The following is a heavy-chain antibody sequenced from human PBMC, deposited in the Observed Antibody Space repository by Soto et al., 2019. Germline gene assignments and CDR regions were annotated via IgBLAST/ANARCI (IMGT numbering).Heavy chain of an antibody. CDR3: VWSGYPYYYYGMDV. Sequence: PGGSLRLSCAASGFTFSSYSMNWVRQAPGKGLEWVSSISSSSSYIYYADSVKGRFTISRDNAKNSLYLQMNSLRAEDTAVYYCVWSGYPYYYYGMDVWGQGTTVTVSS. V-gene: IGHV3-21*01. CDR1: GFTFSSYS. J-gene: IGHJ6*02. CDR2: ISSSSSYI. D-gene: IGHD3-3*01.